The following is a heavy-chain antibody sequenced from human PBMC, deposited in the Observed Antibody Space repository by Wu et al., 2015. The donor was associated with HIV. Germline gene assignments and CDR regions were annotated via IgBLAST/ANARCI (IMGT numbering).Heavy chain of an antibody. CDR3: AREGTTVTTWGRAFDI. V-gene: IGHV1-69*08. J-gene: IGHJ3*02. D-gene: IGHD4-17*01. CDR2: IIPIFDTT. Sequence: QVQLVQSGAEVKKPGSSVKVSCKASGDTFSSYSINWVRQAPGQGLEWVGRIIPIFDTTNYGQKFQGRVTITADKSTSTVYMELSSLRFEDTAVYYCAREGTTVTTWGRAFDIWGQGTMVTVSS. CDR1: GDTFSSYS.